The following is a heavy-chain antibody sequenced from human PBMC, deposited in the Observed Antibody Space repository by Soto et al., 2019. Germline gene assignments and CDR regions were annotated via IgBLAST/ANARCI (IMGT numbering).Heavy chain of an antibody. Sequence: ASVKVSCKVSGYTLTELSMHWVRQAPGKGLEWMGGFDPEDGGTIYAQKFQGRVTMTEDTSTDTAYMELSSLRSEDTAVYYCATGRPRYFDWLSLPRYFDYWGQGTLVTVSS. CDR2: FDPEDGGT. D-gene: IGHD3-9*01. J-gene: IGHJ4*02. V-gene: IGHV1-24*01. CDR3: ATGRPRYFDWLSLPRYFDY. CDR1: GYTLTELS.